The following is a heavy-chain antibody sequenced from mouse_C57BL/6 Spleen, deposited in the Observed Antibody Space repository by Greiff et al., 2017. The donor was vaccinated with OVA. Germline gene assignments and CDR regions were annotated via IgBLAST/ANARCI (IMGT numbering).Heavy chain of an antibody. CDR2: IDPSDSYT. D-gene: IGHD2-3*01. J-gene: IGHJ2*01. CDR1: GYTFNSYW. Sequence: QVQLQQPGAELVMPGASVKLSCKASGYTFNSYWMHWVKQRPGQGLEWIGEIDPSDSYTNYTQKFKGKSTLTVDKSSSTAYMQLSSLTSEDSAVYACESCGDGYLFDYWGQGTTLTVSS. CDR3: ESCGDGYLFDY. V-gene: IGHV1-69*01.